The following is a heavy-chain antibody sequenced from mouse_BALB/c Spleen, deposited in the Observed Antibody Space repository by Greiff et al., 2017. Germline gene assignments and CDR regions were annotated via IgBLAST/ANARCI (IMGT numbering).Heavy chain of an antibody. CDR1: GFTFSSFG. V-gene: IGHV5-17*02. D-gene: IGHD1-2*01. J-gene: IGHJ2*01. Sequence: EVQLVESGGGLVQPGGSRKLSCAASGFTFSSFGMHWVRQAPEKGLEWVAYISSGSSTIYYADTVKGRFTISRDNPKNTLFLQMTSLRSEDTAMYYCARGLRPDYWGQGTTLTVSS. CDR3: ARGLRPDY. CDR2: ISSGSSTI.